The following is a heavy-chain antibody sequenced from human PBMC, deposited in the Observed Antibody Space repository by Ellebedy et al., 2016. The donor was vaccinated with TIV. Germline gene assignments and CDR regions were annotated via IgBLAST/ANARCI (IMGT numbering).Heavy chain of an antibody. CDR3: VKDRVGQWLATFYFDY. V-gene: IGHV3-9*01. CDR1: GFSFEEYA. D-gene: IGHD6-19*01. CDR2: ISWNSGSI. J-gene: IGHJ4*02. Sequence: PGGSLRLSCAVSGFSFEEYAMHWVRQVPGKGLEWVQGISWNSGSIGYADSVKGQFTISRDNAKNSLHLQMNSLRAEDTALYYCVKDRVGQWLATFYFDYWGQGTLVTVSS.